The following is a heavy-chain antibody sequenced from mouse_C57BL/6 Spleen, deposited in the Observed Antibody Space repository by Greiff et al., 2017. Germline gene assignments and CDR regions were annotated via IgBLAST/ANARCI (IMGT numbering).Heavy chain of an antibody. CDR3: ARHERGDGNYDKNYAMDY. CDR1: GYTFTEYT. D-gene: IGHD2-1*01. V-gene: IGHV1-62-2*01. CDR2: FYPGSGSI. Sequence: QVQLQQSGAELVKPGASVKLSCKASGYTFTEYTIHWVKQRSGQCLEWIGWFYPGSGSITYNEKLKDKATLTADKSSSTVYMELSRLTSEDSAVYFCARHERGDGNYDKNYAMDYWGQGTSGTVSS. J-gene: IGHJ4*01.